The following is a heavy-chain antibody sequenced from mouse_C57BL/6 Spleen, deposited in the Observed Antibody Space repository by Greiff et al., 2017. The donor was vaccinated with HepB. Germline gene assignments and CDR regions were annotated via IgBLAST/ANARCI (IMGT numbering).Heavy chain of an antibody. Sequence: DVHLVESGGGLVKPGGSLKLSCAASGFTFSDYGMHWVRQAPEKGLEWVAYISSGSSTIYYADTVKGRFTISRDNAKNTLFLQMTSLRSEDTAMYYCARGGSSYLAYFDYWGQGTTLTVSS. CDR1: GFTFSDYG. V-gene: IGHV5-17*01. D-gene: IGHD1-1*01. CDR3: ARGGSSYLAYFDY. CDR2: ISSGSSTI. J-gene: IGHJ2*01.